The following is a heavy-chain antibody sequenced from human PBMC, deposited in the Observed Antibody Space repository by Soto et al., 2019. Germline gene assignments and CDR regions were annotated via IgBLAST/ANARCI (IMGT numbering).Heavy chain of an antibody. Sequence: PGGSLRLSCAASGFTFSSYGMHWVRQAPGKGLEWVSAISGNGSNKYYADSVKGRFTISRDNSKNTLYLQMNSLRAEDTAVYYCAKDWGVATSPFDYWGQGTLVTVSS. D-gene: IGHD5-12*01. CDR2: ISGNGSNK. J-gene: IGHJ4*02. CDR3: AKDWGVATSPFDY. CDR1: GFTFSSYG. V-gene: IGHV3-23*01.